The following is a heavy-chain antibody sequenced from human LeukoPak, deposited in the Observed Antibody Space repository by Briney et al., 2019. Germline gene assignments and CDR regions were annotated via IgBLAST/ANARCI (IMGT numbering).Heavy chain of an antibody. V-gene: IGHV4-59*08. Sequence: SETLSLTCTVSGGPISSYFWSWIRQPPGKGLEWIGYIYYSGSTNYNPSLKSRVTISIDKSKTQFSLRLSSVTAADTAVYYCARGYYYFDYWGQGTLVTVSS. D-gene: IGHD2-15*01. CDR3: ARGYYYFDY. J-gene: IGHJ4*02. CDR2: IYYSGST. CDR1: GGPISSYF.